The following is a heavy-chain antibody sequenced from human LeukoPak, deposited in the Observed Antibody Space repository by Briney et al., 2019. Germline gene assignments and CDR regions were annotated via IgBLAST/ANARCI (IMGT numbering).Heavy chain of an antibody. J-gene: IGHJ4*02. Sequence: GGSLRLSCAASGFTVSSNYMSWVRQAPGKGLEWVSVIYSGGSTYYADSVKGRFTISRDNAKNSLYLQMNSLRAEDTAVYYCARVLRDYYFDFWGQGTLVTVSS. V-gene: IGHV3-53*01. CDR1: GFTVSSNY. CDR3: ARVLRDYYFDF. CDR2: IYSGGST. D-gene: IGHD3-9*01.